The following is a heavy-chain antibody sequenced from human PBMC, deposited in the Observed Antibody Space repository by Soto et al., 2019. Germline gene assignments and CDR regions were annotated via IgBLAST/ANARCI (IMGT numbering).Heavy chain of an antibody. J-gene: IGHJ4*02. CDR3: ASSVIAARFLDY. Sequence: PSETLSLTCAVSGGSISSGGYSWSWIRQPPGKGLEWIGYIYHSGSTYYNPSLKSRVTISVDRSKNQFSLKLSSVTAADTAVYYCASSVIAARFLDYWGKGTLVTVST. V-gene: IGHV4-30-2*01. CDR1: GGSISSGGYS. CDR2: IYHSGST. D-gene: IGHD6-6*01.